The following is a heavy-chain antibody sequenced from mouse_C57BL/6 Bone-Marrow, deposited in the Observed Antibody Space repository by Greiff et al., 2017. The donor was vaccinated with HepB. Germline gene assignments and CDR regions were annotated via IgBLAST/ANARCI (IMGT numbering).Heavy chain of an antibody. J-gene: IGHJ3*01. CDR1: EYEFPSHD. D-gene: IGHD1-1*01. CDR3: ARRPYYYGSSYGAY. CDR2: INSDGGST. Sequence: DVKLVESGGGLVQPGESLKLSCESNEYEFPSHDMSWVRKTPEKRLELVAAINSDGGSTYYPDTMERRFIISRDNTKKTLYLQMSSLRSEDTALYYCARRPYYYGSSYGAYWGQGTLVTVSA. V-gene: IGHV5-2*03.